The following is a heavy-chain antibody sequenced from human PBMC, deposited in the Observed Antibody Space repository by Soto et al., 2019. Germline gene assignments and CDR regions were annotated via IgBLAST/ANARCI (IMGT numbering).Heavy chain of an antibody. CDR1: GFTFSDYY. CDR2: ISHDSDYT. J-gene: IGHJ3*02. Sequence: QVQLVESGGGLVKTGGSLRLSCAASGFTFSDYYMSWILQAPGQGLVWVSYISHDSDYTSYADSVRGRFSISRDNAQKTLYLQINSLSAKNTALDYGARPNTPYYGGNSGAFDIWIKGTMVTVSS. D-gene: IGHD4-17*01. V-gene: IGHV3-11*06. CDR3: ARPNTPYYGGNSGAFDI.